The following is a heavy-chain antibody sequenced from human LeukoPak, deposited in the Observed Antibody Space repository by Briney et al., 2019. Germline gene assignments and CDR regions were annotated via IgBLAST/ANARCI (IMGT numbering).Heavy chain of an antibody. J-gene: IGHJ6*03. D-gene: IGHD2-2*02. CDR1: GYTLHDYD. Sequence: AASVKVSCKASGYTLHDYDIHWVRQAPGQGLEWMGRINPRSYATTYKHRFLGRVTMTGDTSLNTVYMELSWLTSDDTAVYYCARVGGIVVVPAAIYSGTWGNYYMDVWGKGTTVTVSS. CDR3: ARVGGIVVVPAAIYSGTWGNYYMDV. V-gene: IGHV1-2*06. CDR2: INPRSYAT.